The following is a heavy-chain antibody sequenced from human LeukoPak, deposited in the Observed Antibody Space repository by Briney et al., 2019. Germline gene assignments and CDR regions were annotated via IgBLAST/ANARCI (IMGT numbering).Heavy chain of an antibody. CDR3: VSGTVTILGVVIIQRFDY. J-gene: IGHJ4*02. Sequence: GGSLRLSCAASGFTFSSYSMNWVRQAPGKGLEWVSSISSSSSYIYYADSVKGRFTISRDNAKNSLYLQMNSLRAEDTAVYYCVSGTVTILGVVIIQRFDYWGQGTLVTVSS. CDR2: ISSSSSYI. D-gene: IGHD3-3*01. CDR1: GFTFSSYS. V-gene: IGHV3-21*01.